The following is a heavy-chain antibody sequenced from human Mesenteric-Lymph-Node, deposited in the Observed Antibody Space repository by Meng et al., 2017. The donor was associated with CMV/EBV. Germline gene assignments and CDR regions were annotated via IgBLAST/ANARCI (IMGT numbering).Heavy chain of an antibody. CDR1: GGSFSGYY. J-gene: IGHJ5*02. CDR2: IYYTGST. Sequence: GSLRLSCAVYGGSFSGYYWTWIRQPPGKGLEWIGYIYYTGSTNYNPSLKSRVTISVDTSKNQFSLKLSSVTAADTAVYYCASATKYYDFWSGYYTDNWFDPWGQGTLVTVSS. CDR3: ASATKYYDFWSGYYTDNWFDP. D-gene: IGHD3-3*01. V-gene: IGHV4-59*12.